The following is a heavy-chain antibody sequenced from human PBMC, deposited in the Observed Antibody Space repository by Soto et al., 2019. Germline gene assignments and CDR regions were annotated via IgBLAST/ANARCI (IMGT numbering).Heavy chain of an antibody. CDR2: IDPSDSYT. Sequence: GXPRTISGQGAGDRFTSYWISWVRHLTGKGLEWMGRIDPSDSYTNYSPSFQGHVTISADKSISTAYLQWSSLKASDTAMYYCARQAGSTYYYYYGMDVWGQGTTVTVSS. D-gene: IGHD6-13*01. CDR1: GDRFTSYW. CDR3: ARQAGSTYYYYYGMDV. V-gene: IGHV5-10-1*01. J-gene: IGHJ6*02.